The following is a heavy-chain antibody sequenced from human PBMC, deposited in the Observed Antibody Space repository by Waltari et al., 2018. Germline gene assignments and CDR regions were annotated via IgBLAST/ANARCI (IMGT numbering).Heavy chain of an antibody. D-gene: IGHD2-2*01. CDR2: INHSGST. Sequence: QVQLQQWGAGLLKPSETLSLTCAVYGGSFSGYYWSWIRQPPGKGLEWTGEINHSGSTNYNPSLKSRVTISVDTSKNQFSLKLSSVTAADTAVYYCARGGGAKGLFWAAAIRVFDYWGQGTLVTVSS. J-gene: IGHJ4*02. CDR3: ARGGGAKGLFWAAAIRVFDY. V-gene: IGHV4-34*01. CDR1: GGSFSGYY.